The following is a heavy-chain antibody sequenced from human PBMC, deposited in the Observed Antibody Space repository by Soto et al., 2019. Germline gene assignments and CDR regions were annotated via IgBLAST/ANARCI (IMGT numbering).Heavy chain of an antibody. CDR3: ARDHAGLTTVPYYFDY. CDR2: IIPIFGTA. Sequence: ASVKVSCKASGGTFSSYAISWVRQAPGQGLEWMGGIIPIFGTANYAQKFQGRVTITADESTSTAYMELSSLRSEDTAVYYCARDHAGLTTVPYYFDYWGQGNLVTVSS. J-gene: IGHJ4*02. V-gene: IGHV1-69*13. CDR1: GGTFSSYA. D-gene: IGHD4-4*01.